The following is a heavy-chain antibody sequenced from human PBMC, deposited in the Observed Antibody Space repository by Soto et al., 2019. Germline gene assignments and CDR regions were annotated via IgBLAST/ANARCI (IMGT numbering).Heavy chain of an antibody. D-gene: IGHD2-2*01. V-gene: IGHV1-2*02. CDR3: TRGVRVAEGSSRDNWLDP. Sequence: ASVKVSCKTFGYTFTAYYIHWVRQAPGQGLEWMGWINPISGGTNYAQKFQGRVTMTRDTSISTAYMELARLTSDDTALFYCTRGVRVAEGSSRDNWLDPSGQGRMVTVSS. J-gene: IGHJ5*02. CDR1: GYTFTAYY. CDR2: INPISGGT.